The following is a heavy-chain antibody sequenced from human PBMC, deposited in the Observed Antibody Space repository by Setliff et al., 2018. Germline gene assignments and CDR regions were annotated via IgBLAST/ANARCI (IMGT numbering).Heavy chain of an antibody. CDR2: INHTGST. CDR3: VRPGGTTVVARHFDY. V-gene: IGHV4-34*01. J-gene: IGHJ4*01. D-gene: IGHD2-15*01. Sequence: NPSETLSLTCAVYGGSFSGYYWSWIRQPPGKGLELIGEINHTGSTNYNPSLKSRVTISVDTSKNQFSLELRSVTVADTATYYCVRPGGTTVVARHFDYWGSGILVTVSS. CDR1: GGSFSGYY.